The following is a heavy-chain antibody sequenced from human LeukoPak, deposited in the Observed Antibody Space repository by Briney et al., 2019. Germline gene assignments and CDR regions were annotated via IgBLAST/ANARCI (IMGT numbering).Heavy chain of an antibody. J-gene: IGHJ4*02. CDR3: ARQVAGIGLYYFDY. CDR2: IYFSGNT. CDR1: GDSIRSSAYY. D-gene: IGHD6-19*01. Sequence: SETLSLTCTVSGDSIRSSAYYWGWIRQPPGKGLQWIGSIYFSGNTDYNPSLKSRVTISIDTSKNQFSLKLTSVTAADTAVYYCARQVAGIGLYYFDYWGQGTLVTVSS. V-gene: IGHV4-39*01.